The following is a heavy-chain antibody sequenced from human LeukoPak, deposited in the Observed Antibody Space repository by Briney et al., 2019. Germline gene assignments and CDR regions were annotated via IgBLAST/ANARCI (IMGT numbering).Heavy chain of an antibody. Sequence: GGSLRLSCTASGFTFGDYAMSWFRQAPGKGLEWVSVIYSGGSTYYADSVKGRFTISRDNSKNTLYLQMNSLRAEDTAVYYCARWEGAAGFDYWGQGTLVTVSS. CDR2: IYSGGST. D-gene: IGHD6-13*01. CDR3: ARWEGAAGFDY. V-gene: IGHV3-53*01. J-gene: IGHJ4*02. CDR1: GFTFGDYA.